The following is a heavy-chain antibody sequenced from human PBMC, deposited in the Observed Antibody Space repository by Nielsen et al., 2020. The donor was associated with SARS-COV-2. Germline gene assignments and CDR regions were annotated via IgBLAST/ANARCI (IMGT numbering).Heavy chain of an antibody. CDR1: GFTFDDYA. CDR2: ISWNSGSI. D-gene: IGHD2-15*01. J-gene: IGHJ6*02. V-gene: IGHV3-9*01. Sequence: GGSLRLSCAASGFTFDDYAMHWVRQAPGKGLEWVSGISWNSGSIGYADSVKGRFTISRDNAKNSLYLQMNSLRAEDTAVYYCARDLVYYGMDVWGQGTTVTVSS. CDR3: ARDLVYYGMDV.